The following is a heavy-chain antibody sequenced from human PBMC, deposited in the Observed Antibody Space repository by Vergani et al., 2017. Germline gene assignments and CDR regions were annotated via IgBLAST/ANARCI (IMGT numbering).Heavy chain of an antibody. CDR2: INPNSGGT. V-gene: IGHV1-2*02. CDR3: AREAWLPLPYGMDV. CDR1: GYTFTSYG. J-gene: IGHJ6*02. D-gene: IGHD6-19*01. Sequence: QVQLVQSGAEVKKPGASVKVSCKASGYTFTSYGISWVRQAPGQGLEWMGWINPNSGGTNYAQKFQGRVTMTRDTSISTAYMELSRLRSDDTAVYYCAREAWLPLPYGMDVWGQGTTVTVSS.